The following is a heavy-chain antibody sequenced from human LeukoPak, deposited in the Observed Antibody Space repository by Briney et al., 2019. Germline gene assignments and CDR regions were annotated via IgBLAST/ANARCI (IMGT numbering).Heavy chain of an antibody. CDR1: GLTFSSYE. D-gene: IGHD6-19*01. J-gene: IGHJ3*02. Sequence: AGGSLRLSCAASGLTFSSYEMTWVRQAPGKGLEWVSYINSSGSTIYYADSVKGRFTISRDNAKNSLYLQMNSLRAEDTAVYYCARQAGAVAEAQGACEIWGQGKMFTVSS. CDR3: ARQAGAVAEAQGACEI. CDR2: INSSGSTI. V-gene: IGHV3-48*03.